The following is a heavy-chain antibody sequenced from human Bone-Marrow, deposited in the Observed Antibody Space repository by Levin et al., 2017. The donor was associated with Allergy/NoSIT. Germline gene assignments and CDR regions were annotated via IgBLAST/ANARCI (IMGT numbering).Heavy chain of an antibody. CDR2: IYPSGGT. D-gene: IGHD3-9*01. CDR1: GGFISSYY. Sequence: RASETLSLTCTVSGGFISSYYWSWIRQPAGKGLEWIGRIYPSGGTNYNPSVKSRATISVDTSKKQLSLRLTSVTAADTAKYYCARGTDYDVLTGQYYFDYWGQGNTVIVSS. J-gene: IGHJ4*02. V-gene: IGHV4-4*07. CDR3: ARGTDYDVLTGQYYFDY.